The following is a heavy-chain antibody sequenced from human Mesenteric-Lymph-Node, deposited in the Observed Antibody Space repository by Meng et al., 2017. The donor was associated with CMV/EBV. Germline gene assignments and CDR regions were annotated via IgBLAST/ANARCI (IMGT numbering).Heavy chain of an antibody. CDR2: VYYDGST. Sequence: GSLRLSCTASGFTFSRFWMHWVRQPPGKRLEWIGFVYYDGSTTYNPSLKSRVTISLDRSKNEFSLRLASVTAADTAVYYCARDGPLGYVPNIPPAFDLWGQGTMVTVSS. CDR1: GFTFSRFW. V-gene: IGHV4-59*01. J-gene: IGHJ3*01. CDR3: ARDGPLGYVPNIPPAFDL. D-gene: IGHD2-2*03.